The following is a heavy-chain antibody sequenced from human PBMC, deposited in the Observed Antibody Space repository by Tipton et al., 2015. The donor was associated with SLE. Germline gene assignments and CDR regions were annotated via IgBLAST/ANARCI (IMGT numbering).Heavy chain of an antibody. D-gene: IGHD3-22*01. V-gene: IGHV4-59*01. CDR3: ARYDYDSSGYQIFEY. J-gene: IGHJ4*02. CDR1: GGSMSSYF. Sequence: TLSLTCSVSGGSMSSYFWSWIRQSPGKGLEWIGYISYTGITDYNPSLKSRVTISIDTSKTHFSLKLSSVTAADTAVYYCARYDYDSSGYQIFEYWGQGTPVTVSS. CDR2: ISYTGIT.